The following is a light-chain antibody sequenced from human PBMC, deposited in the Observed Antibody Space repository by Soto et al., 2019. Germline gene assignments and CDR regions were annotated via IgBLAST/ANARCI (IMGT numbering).Light chain of an antibody. J-gene: IGKJ2*01. CDR2: GAS. CDR1: QSVTSN. CDR3: QLYNNWPPKYT. V-gene: IGKV3-15*01. Sequence: EIVMTQSPATLSVSPGERATLSCRASQSVTSNLAWYQQKPGQAPRLLIYGASTRATGIPARFSGSGSGTEFTLTINSLQSEDVAVYYCQLYNNWPPKYTFGQGTKLEI.